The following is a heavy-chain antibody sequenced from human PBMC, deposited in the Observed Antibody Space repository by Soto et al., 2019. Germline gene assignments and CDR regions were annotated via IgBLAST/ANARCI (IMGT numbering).Heavy chain of an antibody. V-gene: IGHV1-69*08. D-gene: IGHD3-22*01. J-gene: IGHJ5*02. CDR1: GGTFSSYT. CDR2: IIPILGIA. Sequence: QVQLVQSGAEVKKPGSSVKVSCKASGGTFSSYTISWVRQAPGQGLEWMGRIIPILGIANYAQKFQGRVTITADKYTSTAYMELSSLRSEDTAVYYCARDGDYYDSSGSNWFDPWGQGTLVTVSS. CDR3: ARDGDYYDSSGSNWFDP.